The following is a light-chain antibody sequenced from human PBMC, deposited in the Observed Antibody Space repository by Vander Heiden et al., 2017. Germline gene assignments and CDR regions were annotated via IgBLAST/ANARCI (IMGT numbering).Light chain of an antibody. V-gene: IGLV1-44*01. Sequence: QPVPTQPPSASGPPGQRVTISCSGSSSNIGSNTVNWYQQLPGTAPKLLIYSNNQRPSGVPDRFSGSKSGTSASLAISGLQAEDEADYYCAAWDDSLNGYVFGTGTKVTVL. CDR1: SSNIGSNT. J-gene: IGLJ1*01. CDR3: AAWDDSLNGYV. CDR2: SNN.